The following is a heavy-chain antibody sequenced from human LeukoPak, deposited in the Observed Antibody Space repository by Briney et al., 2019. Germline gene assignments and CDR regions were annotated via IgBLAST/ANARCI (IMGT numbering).Heavy chain of an antibody. J-gene: IGHJ4*02. CDR2: INPNSGGT. CDR3: ARESNWYSSSSGADY. Sequence: ASVKVSCKASGYTFTGYYMRWVRQAPGQGLEWMGWINPNSGGTNYAQKFQGRVTMTRDTSISTAYMELSRLRSDDTAVYHCARESNWYSSSSGADYWGQGTLVTVSS. D-gene: IGHD6-6*01. V-gene: IGHV1-2*02. CDR1: GYTFTGYY.